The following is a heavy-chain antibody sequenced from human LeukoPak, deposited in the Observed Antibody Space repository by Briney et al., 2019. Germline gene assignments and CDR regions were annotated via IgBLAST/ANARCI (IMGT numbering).Heavy chain of an antibody. CDR1: GFIFSKYW. CDR2: INSDGSNT. J-gene: IGHJ3*02. Sequence: GGSLRLSCAASGFIFSKYWMHWVRQAPGKGLVWVSRINSDGSNTGYADSVKGRFTISRDNAKNTVYLQMNSLRAEDTALYYCARPYPSLPSGFAIWGQGTMVTVAS. V-gene: IGHV3-74*01. CDR3: ARPYPSLPSGFAI. D-gene: IGHD6-19*01.